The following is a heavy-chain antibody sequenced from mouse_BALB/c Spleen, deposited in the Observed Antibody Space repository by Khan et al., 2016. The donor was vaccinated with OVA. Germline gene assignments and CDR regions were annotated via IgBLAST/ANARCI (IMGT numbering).Heavy chain of an antibody. Sequence: EVELVESGGGLVKPGGSLKLSCIAAGFTFSTFAMSWVRQTPEKRLEWVATINSDGDYTYYPDSVKGRFTISRDSAKNTLSLQMSSLSSDDTAMYYWARHNYCPFADWGQGTLVTVSA. CDR1: GFTFSTFA. CDR2: INSDGDYT. CDR3: ARHNYCPFAD. V-gene: IGHV5-9-3*01. D-gene: IGHD2-1*01. J-gene: IGHJ3*01.